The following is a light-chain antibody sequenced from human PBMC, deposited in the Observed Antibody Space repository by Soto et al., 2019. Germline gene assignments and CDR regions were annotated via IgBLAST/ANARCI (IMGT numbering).Light chain of an antibody. CDR2: SAS. V-gene: IGKV1-39*01. CDR3: QQNFSPFVT. CDR1: ETITDF. J-gene: IGKJ4*01. Sequence: DIQMTQSPPSLSASVGARVTITCRASETITDFLNWYQLKPGKAPKLLIYSASNLQPGVPSRFSGSGYGTDFTLTLSGLQHEDSATYYCQQNFSPFVTFGAVTKVEV.